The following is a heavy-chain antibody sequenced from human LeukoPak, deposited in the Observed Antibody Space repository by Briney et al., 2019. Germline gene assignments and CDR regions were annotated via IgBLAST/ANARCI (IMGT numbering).Heavy chain of an antibody. CDR1: GFTFSSYW. V-gene: IGHV3-74*01. CDR3: ARHLHTYAFDY. Sequence: GGSLRLSCAASGFTFSSYWMHWVRQAPGKGLVWVSRINSDGSSTNYADSVKGRFTTSGDNAKNTLYLQMNSLRVEDTAVYYCARHLHTYAFDYWGQGTLVTVSS. D-gene: IGHD3-16*01. J-gene: IGHJ4*02. CDR2: INSDGSST.